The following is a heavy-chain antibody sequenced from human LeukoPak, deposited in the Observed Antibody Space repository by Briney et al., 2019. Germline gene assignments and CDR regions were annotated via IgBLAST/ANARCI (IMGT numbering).Heavy chain of an antibody. J-gene: IGHJ4*02. CDR2: INPSGGST. CDR1: GYTFTSYD. Sequence: ASVKVSCKASGYTFTSYDINWVRQATGQGLEWMGIINPSGGSTSYAQKFQGRVTMTRDTSTSTVYMELSSLRSEDTAVYYCARDYYGSGSYYYYYFDHWGQGTLVTVSS. CDR3: ARDYYGSGSYYYYYFDH. V-gene: IGHV1-46*01. D-gene: IGHD3-10*01.